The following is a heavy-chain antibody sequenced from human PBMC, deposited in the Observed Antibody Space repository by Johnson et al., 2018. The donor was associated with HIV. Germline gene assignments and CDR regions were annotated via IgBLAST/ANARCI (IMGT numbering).Heavy chain of an antibody. J-gene: IGHJ3*02. CDR1: GFNFSSYG. D-gene: IGHD5-12*01. V-gene: IGHV3-30*02. CDR2: IRYDGSNK. Sequence: QVQLVESGGGVVQPGGSLRLSCAASGFNFSSYGMHWVRQAPGKGLAWVEFIRYDGSNKYYAASVKGRFTISRDNSKNTLYLQMNSLRAEDTAVYYCAKDRILAGYGPGALDIWGQGTMVTVSS. CDR3: AKDRILAGYGPGALDI.